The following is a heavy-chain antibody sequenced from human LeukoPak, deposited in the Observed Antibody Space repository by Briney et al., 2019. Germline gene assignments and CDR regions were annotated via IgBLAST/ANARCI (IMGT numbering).Heavy chain of an antibody. V-gene: IGHV4-38-2*02. D-gene: IGHD2-21*01. Sequence: PSETLSLTCTVSGYSISSGYYWGWLRQPPGKGLEWIGSIFHSGKTYYNPSLKSRVTISVATSKNQFSLKLSSVTAADTAVYYCARGVRYSRYYYYYMDVWGKGTTVTISS. CDR3: ARGVRYSRYYYYYMDV. J-gene: IGHJ6*03. CDR2: IFHSGKT. CDR1: GYSISSGYY.